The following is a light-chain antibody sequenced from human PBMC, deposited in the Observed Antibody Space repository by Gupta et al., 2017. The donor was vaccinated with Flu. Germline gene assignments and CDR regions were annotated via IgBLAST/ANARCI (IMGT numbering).Light chain of an antibody. CDR2: ATS. Sequence: DIQMTQSPSSLSAAVGDRVTITCRPSQSISFFLNWYQQKPGKPPKLVIYATSSLQRGVPSRFSGSGSGTDFTLTISSLQREDFATYFCQQSYNYPFTFGQGTNLEIK. J-gene: IGKJ2*01. CDR1: QSISFF. CDR3: QQSYNYPFT. V-gene: IGKV1-39*01.